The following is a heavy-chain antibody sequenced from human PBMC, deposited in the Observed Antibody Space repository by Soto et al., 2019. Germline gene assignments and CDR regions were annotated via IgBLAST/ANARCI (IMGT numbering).Heavy chain of an antibody. J-gene: IGHJ4*02. D-gene: IGHD5-12*01. CDR2: IYYSGST. Sequence: SETLSLTCTVSGGSISSSSYYWGWIRQPPGKGLEWIGSIYYSGSTYYNPSLKSRVTISVDTSKNQFSLKLSSVTAADTAVYYCARGSYSGYDYDPHFDYWGQGTLVTVSS. V-gene: IGHV4-39*07. CDR3: ARGSYSGYDYDPHFDY. CDR1: GGSISSSSYY.